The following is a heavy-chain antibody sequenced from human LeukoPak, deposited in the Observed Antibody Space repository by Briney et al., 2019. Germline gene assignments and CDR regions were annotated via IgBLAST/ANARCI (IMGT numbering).Heavy chain of an antibody. CDR2: ISSSGVNV. CDR1: GFTFSSYE. Sequence: PGGSLRLSCAASGFTFSSYEMKWVRQAPGKGLEWVSYISSSGVNVCYADSARGRFTISRDNAKNSLYLQMNSLRAEDTAVYYCARGDLYHGMDVWGQGTTVTVSS. CDR3: ARGDLYHGMDV. J-gene: IGHJ6*02. V-gene: IGHV3-48*03.